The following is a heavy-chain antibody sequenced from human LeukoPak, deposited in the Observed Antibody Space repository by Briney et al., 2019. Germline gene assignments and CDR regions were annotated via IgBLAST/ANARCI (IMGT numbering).Heavy chain of an antibody. CDR2: IYYSGST. J-gene: IGHJ4*02. D-gene: IGHD3-3*01. CDR3: ARRSPYYDFWSGYPRGYYFDY. CDR1: GGSISSGDYY. V-gene: IGHV4-30-4*01. Sequence: SETLSLTCTVSGGSISSGDYYWSWIRQPPGKGLEWIGYIYYSGSTYYNPSLKSRVTIPVDTSKNQFSLKLSSVTAADTAVYYCARRSPYYDFWSGYPRGYYFDYWGQGTLVTVSS.